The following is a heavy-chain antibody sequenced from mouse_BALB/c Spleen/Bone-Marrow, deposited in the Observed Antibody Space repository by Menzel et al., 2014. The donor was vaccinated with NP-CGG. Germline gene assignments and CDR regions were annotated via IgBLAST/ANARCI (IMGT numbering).Heavy chain of an antibody. D-gene: IGHD2-10*01. CDR2: IDPENGNT. J-gene: IGHJ2*01. CDR3: GAYSRDQYYFDY. Sequence: EVQLQQSGAELVRPGALVKLSCKASGFNIKDYYMHWVKQRPEQGLEWIGWIDPENGNTIYDPKFQGKASITADTPSNTASQKHSSLMSEDDSVYYCGAYSRDQYYFDYWGQGTTLTVSS. CDR1: GFNIKDYY. V-gene: IGHV14-1*02.